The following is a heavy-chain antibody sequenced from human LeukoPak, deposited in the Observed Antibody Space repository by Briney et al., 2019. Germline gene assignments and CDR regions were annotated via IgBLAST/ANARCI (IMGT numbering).Heavy chain of an antibody. D-gene: IGHD3-16*01. V-gene: IGHV1-46*03. CDR2: VYPSAGTS. CDR1: GYIFTSYY. Sequence: ASVKVSCKASGYIFTSYYMHWVQQAPGQGLEWLGVVYPSAGTSDPAQRFRARITLSDDTSTSTAYMELRSLKSEDTAIYFCVREYHGGYFDFWGQGTLVTVSS. J-gene: IGHJ4*02. CDR3: VREYHGGYFDF.